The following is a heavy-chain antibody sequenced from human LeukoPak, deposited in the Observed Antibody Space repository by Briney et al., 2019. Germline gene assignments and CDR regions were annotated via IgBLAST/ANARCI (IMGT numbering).Heavy chain of an antibody. Sequence: SETLSLTCAVYGGSFSGYYWSWIRQPPGKGLEWIGEINHSGSTNYNPSLKSRVTISVDTSKNQFSLKLSSVTAADTAVYYCARFRIAAAGFDYWGQGTLVTVSS. CDR1: GGSFSGYY. V-gene: IGHV4-34*01. CDR2: INHSGST. J-gene: IGHJ4*02. CDR3: ARFRIAAAGFDY. D-gene: IGHD6-13*01.